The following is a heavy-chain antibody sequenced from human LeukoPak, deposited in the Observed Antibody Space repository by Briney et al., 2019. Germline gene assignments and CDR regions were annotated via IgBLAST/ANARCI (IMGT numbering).Heavy chain of an antibody. D-gene: IGHD3-3*01. CDR3: ARRYYDFWSGYFQEGAFDI. J-gene: IGHJ3*02. V-gene: IGHV3-20*04. CDR2: INWNGGST. Sequence: GGSLRLSCAASGFTFDDYGMSWVRQAPGKGLGWVSGINWNGGSTGYADSVKGRFTISRDNAKNSLYLQMNSLRAEDTALYYCARRYYDFWSGYFQEGAFDIWGQGTMVTVSS. CDR1: GFTFDDYG.